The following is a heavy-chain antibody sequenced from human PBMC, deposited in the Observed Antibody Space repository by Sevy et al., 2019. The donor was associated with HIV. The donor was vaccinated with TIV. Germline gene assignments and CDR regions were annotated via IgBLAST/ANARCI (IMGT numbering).Heavy chain of an antibody. J-gene: IGHJ4*02. CDR3: TRESGSDWYLDS. D-gene: IGHD2-21*02. CDR1: GFIFNNKG. CDR2: IFSDGTTK. Sequence: GSLRLSCTVSGFIFNNKGMHWVRQAPGRGLEWVAAIFSDGTTKYYGDSVKGRFTISRDNSKNALFLQMNSLRVDETALYYCTRESGSDWYLDSWGQGTLVTVSS. V-gene: IGHV3-30*12.